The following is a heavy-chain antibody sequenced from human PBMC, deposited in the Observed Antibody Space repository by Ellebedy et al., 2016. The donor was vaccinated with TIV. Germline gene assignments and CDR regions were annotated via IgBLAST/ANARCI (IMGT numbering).Heavy chain of an antibody. CDR3: ARETWFGELLSVEY. CDR1: GFTVSDNY. V-gene: IGHV3-66*01. Sequence: GGSLRLSCTGSGFTVSDNYMGWVRQAPGKGLEWVSVMYRGGSIYYADSVRGRFTISRDISKNTLYLQMNSLTAEDTAVYYCARETWFGELLSVEYWGQGTLVTVSS. J-gene: IGHJ4*02. CDR2: MYRGGSI. D-gene: IGHD3-10*01.